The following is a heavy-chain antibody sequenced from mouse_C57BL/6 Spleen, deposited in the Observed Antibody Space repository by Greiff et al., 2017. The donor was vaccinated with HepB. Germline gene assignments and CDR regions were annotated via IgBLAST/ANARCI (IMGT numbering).Heavy chain of an antibody. D-gene: IGHD1-1*01. Sequence: VQVVESGGGLVKPGGSLKLSCPASGFTFSDYGMHWVRQAPEKGLEWVAYISSGSSTIYYADTVKGRFTISRDNAKNTLFLQMTSLRSEDTAMYYCARGYGSSHGYFDVWGTGTTVTVSS. V-gene: IGHV5-17*01. J-gene: IGHJ1*03. CDR3: ARGYGSSHGYFDV. CDR1: GFTFSDYG. CDR2: ISSGSSTI.